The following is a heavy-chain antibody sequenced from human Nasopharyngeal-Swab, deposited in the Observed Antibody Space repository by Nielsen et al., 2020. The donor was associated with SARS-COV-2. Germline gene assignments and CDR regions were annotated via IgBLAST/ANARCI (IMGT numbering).Heavy chain of an antibody. J-gene: IGHJ6*02. CDR1: GYSFTSYW. CDR3: ARAGLPDTYYYYYGMDV. Sequence: GASLKISCTGSGYSFTSYWISWVRQMPGKGLEWMGRIDPSDSYTNHSPSFQGHVTISADKSISTAYLQWSSLKASDTAMYYCARAGLPDTYYYYYGMDVWGQGTTVTVSS. D-gene: IGHD3/OR15-3a*01. CDR2: IDPSDSYT. V-gene: IGHV5-10-1*01.